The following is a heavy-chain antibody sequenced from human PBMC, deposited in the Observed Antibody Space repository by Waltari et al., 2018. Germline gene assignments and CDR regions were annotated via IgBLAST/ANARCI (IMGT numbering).Heavy chain of an antibody. J-gene: IGHJ4*02. Sequence: QVQLVQSGAEVKKPGASVKVSCKASGYTFTSYAMHWVRQAPGQRLEWMGWINAGNGNKKYSQKFQGRVTITRDTSASTAYMELSSLRSEDTAVYYCARDGDGYILFDYWGQGTLVTVSS. D-gene: IGHD5-12*01. V-gene: IGHV1-3*01. CDR2: INAGNGNK. CDR3: ARDGDGYILFDY. CDR1: GYTFTSYA.